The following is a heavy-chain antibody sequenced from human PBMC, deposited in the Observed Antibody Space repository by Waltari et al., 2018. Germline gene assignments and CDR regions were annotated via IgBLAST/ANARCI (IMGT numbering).Heavy chain of an antibody. CDR2: ISYSGST. CDR1: GGSISSYY. V-gene: IGHV4-59*08. Sequence: QVQLQESGPGLVKPSETLSLICTVSGGSISSYYWSWIRQPPGKGLEWIGYISYSGSTNYHPSLKSRVTISVDTSKNQFSLKLSSVSAADTAVYYCARLGRIGASPQTYYCDYWGQGTLVTVSS. CDR3: ARLGRIGASPQTYYCDY. J-gene: IGHJ4*02. D-gene: IGHD5-12*01.